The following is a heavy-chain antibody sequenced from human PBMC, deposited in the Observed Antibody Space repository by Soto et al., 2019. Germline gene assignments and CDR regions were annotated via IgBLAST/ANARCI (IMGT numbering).Heavy chain of an antibody. D-gene: IGHD6-19*01. CDR1: GGSFSGYY. J-gene: IGHJ5*02. CDR2: INHSGST. V-gene: IGHV4-34*01. Sequence: SETLSLTCAVYGGSFSGYYWSWIRQPPGKGLEWIGEINHSGSTNYIPSLKSRVTISVDTSKNQYSLKLSSVTAADTAVYYCARGGQQWLATRWFDPWGQGTLVTVSS. CDR3: ARGGQQWLATRWFDP.